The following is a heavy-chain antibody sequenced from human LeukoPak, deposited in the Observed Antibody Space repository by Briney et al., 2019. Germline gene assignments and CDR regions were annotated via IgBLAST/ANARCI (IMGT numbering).Heavy chain of an antibody. CDR2: INPNSGDT. CDR3: ARANFLYCSSTTCLFDY. D-gene: IGHD2-2*01. CDR1: GYTFTDYY. J-gene: IGHJ4*02. V-gene: IGHV1-2*02. Sequence: ASVKVSCKASGYTFTDYYLHWVRQAPGQGFEWMGWINPNSGDTNYAQKFQGRVTMTRDTSSSTAHMEMSRLRSDDTAVYYCARANFLYCSSTTCLFDYWGQGTLVTVSS.